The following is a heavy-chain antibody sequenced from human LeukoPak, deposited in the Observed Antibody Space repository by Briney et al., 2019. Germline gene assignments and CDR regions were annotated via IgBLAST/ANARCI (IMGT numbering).Heavy chain of an antibody. J-gene: IGHJ4*02. D-gene: IGHD4/OR15-4a*01. V-gene: IGHV3-74*01. CDR1: GFTFSNNW. Sequence: AGGSLRPSCAASGFTFSNNWMHWARQAPGKGLVWFSRINIDASTTLTPDSLQGRFSSSRDNAKNTLYLQMSSLRADDTAVYYCTRGLPNFSFFDYWGQGILVTVSS. CDR3: TRGLPNFSFFDY. CDR2: INIDASTT.